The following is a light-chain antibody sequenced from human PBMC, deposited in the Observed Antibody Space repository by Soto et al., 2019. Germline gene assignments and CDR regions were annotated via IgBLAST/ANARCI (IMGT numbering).Light chain of an antibody. CDR2: EDN. Sequence: NFMLTQPHSVSESPGKTVTISCTRSSGSIASNYVQWYQQRPGSSPTTMIYEDNQRPSGVPGRFSGSIDSSSNSASLTISGLKTEDEADYYCQSYDSSNHVVFGGGTKVTVL. CDR3: QSYDSSNHVV. CDR1: SGSIASNY. V-gene: IGLV6-57*01. J-gene: IGLJ2*01.